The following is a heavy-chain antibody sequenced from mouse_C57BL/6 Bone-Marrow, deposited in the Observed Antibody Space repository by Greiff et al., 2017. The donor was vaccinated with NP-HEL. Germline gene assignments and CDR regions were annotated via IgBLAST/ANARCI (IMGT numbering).Heavy chain of an antibody. CDR2: IDPANGNT. V-gene: IGHV14-3*01. J-gene: IGHJ3*01. CDR1: GFNIKNTY. Sequence: VQLQQSVAELVRPGASVKLSCTASGFNIKNTYMPWVKQRPEQGLEWIGRIDPANGNTKYAPKFQGKATITADTSSNTAYLQLSSLTSEDTAIYYCARGITTVVATKEFAYWGQGTLVTVSA. D-gene: IGHD1-1*01. CDR3: ARGITTVVATKEFAY.